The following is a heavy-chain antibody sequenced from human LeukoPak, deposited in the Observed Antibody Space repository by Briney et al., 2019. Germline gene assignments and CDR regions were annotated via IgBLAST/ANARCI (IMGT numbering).Heavy chain of an antibody. J-gene: IGHJ6*02. CDR1: GDSVSSGSHY. D-gene: IGHD2/OR15-2a*01. V-gene: IGHV4-61*01. CDR3: ARLRIYYYGMDV. CDR2: IYYSGST. Sequence: PSETLSLTCTVSGDSVSSGSHYWSWIRQPPGKGLEWIGYIYYSGSTNYNPSLKSRVTISVDTSKNQFSLKLTSVTAADTAVYYCARLRIYYYGMDVWGQGTTVTVS.